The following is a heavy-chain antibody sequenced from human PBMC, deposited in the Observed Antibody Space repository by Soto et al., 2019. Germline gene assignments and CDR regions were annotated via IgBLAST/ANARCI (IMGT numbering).Heavy chain of an antibody. D-gene: IGHD3-16*01. CDR2: IYYSGST. CDR1: GGSISSSSYY. Sequence: ASETLSLTCTVSGGSISSSSYYWGWIRQPPGKGLEWIGSIYYSGSTYYNPSLKSRVTISVDTSKNQFSLKLSSVTAADTAVYYCARHYDYVLDYWGQGTLVTVSS. V-gene: IGHV4-39*01. J-gene: IGHJ4*02. CDR3: ARHYDYVLDY.